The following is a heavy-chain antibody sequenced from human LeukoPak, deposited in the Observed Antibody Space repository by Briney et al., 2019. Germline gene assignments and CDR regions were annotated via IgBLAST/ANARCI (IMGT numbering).Heavy chain of an antibody. CDR1: GGSFSGYY. CDR2: INHSGST. Sequence: SETLSLTCAVYGGSFSGYYWSWIRQPPGKGLEWIGEINHSGSTNYNPSLKSRVTISVDTSKNQFSLKLSSATAADTAVYYCASGSVRGQYAFDIWGQGTMVTVSS. V-gene: IGHV4-34*01. J-gene: IGHJ3*02. CDR3: ASGSVRGQYAFDI. D-gene: IGHD3-10*01.